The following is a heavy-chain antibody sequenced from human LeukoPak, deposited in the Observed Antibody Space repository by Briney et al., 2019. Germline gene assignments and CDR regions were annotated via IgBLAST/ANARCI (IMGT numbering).Heavy chain of an antibody. D-gene: IGHD5-24*01. V-gene: IGHV3-21*01. CDR3: AREGGPRDGYNTPFDY. CDR1: GFTFSSYS. Sequence: GGSLRLSCAASGFTFSSYSMNWVRQAPGKGLEWVSSISSSSSYIYYADSVKGRFTISRDNAKNSLYLQMNSLRAEDTAVYYCAREGGPRDGYNTPFDYWGQGTLVTVSS. J-gene: IGHJ4*02. CDR2: ISSSSSYI.